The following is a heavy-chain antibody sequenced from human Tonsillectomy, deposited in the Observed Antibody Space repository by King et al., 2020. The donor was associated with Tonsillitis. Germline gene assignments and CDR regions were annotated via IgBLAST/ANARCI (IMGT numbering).Heavy chain of an antibody. CDR1: GFTFSNAW. CDR3: TTECSGSLGGAFDI. V-gene: IGHV3-15*07. Sequence: VQLVESGGGLVKPGGSLRLSCAASGFTFSNAWMNWVRQAPGKGLEWVGRIKSKTDGGTTDYAAPVKGRFTISRDDSKNTLYLQMNSLKTEDTAVYYCTTECSGSLGGAFDIWGQGTMVTVSS. CDR2: IKSKTDGGTT. J-gene: IGHJ3*02. D-gene: IGHD2-15*01.